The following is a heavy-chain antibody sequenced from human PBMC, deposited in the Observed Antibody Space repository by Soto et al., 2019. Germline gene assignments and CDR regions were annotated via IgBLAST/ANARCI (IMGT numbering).Heavy chain of an antibody. CDR1: GFTFSSYA. J-gene: IGHJ4*02. V-gene: IGHV3-30-3*01. CDR2: ISYDGSNK. CDR3: AREDFWSGYYGFDY. D-gene: IGHD3-3*01. Sequence: ESGGGVVQPGRSLRLSCAASGFTFSSYAMHWVRQAPGKGLEWVAVISYDGSNKYYADSVKGRLTISRDNSKNTLYLQMNSLRAEDTAVYYCAREDFWSGYYGFDYWGQGTLVTVSS.